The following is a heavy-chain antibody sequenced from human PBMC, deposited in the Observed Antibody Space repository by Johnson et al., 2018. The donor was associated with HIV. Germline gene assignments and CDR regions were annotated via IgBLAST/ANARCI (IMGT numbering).Heavy chain of an antibody. V-gene: IGHV3-66*02. CDR2: IFSVGNT. CDR1: GITVNTNY. J-gene: IGHJ3*02. Sequence: VQLVESGGGLVQSGESLRLSCAASGITVNTNYMSWVRRAPGKGLEWVSVIFSVGNTYYADSVKGRFTISRDNSRNTLYLQMNSLRAEDTAVYYCAREGIAAAVNAFDIWGQGTMVTVSS. D-gene: IGHD6-13*01. CDR3: AREGIAAAVNAFDI.